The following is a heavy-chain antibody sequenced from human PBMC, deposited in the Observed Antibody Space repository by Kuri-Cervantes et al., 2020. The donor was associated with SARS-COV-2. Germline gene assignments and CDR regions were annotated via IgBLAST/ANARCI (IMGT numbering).Heavy chain of an antibody. CDR1: GFTFSTYW. J-gene: IGHJ4*02. D-gene: IGHD1-1*01. CDR2: IKGDASNK. CDR3: VRDGDHWNFDY. V-gene: IGHV3-7*01. Sequence: GESLKISCAASGFTFSTYWMSWVRQAPGKGLEWVASIKGDASNKYYADSVKGRFTLSRDNAKNMLFLQMSSLRAEDTAVYYCVRDGDHWNFDYWGQGTLVTVSS.